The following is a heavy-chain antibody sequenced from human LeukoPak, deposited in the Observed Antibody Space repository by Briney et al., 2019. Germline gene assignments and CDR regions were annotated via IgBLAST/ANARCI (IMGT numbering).Heavy chain of an antibody. CDR1: AFTFSSFA. D-gene: IGHD3-22*01. CDR3: ATATFYVTSGYFPS. Sequence: GGSLRLSCAASAFTFSSFAMTWVRQAPGKGLEWVSAISGGGSTYYADSVKGRFTISRDNAKNTLHLQMNSLRDEDTAVYYCATATFYVTSGYFPSWGQGTLVTVSS. J-gene: IGHJ5*02. V-gene: IGHV3-23*01. CDR2: ISGGGST.